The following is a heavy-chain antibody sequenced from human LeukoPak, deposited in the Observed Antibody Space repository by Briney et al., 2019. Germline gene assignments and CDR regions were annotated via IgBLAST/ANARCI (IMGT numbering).Heavy chain of an antibody. D-gene: IGHD2-2*02. CDR3: AVYCSSTSCHTRDD. CDR1: GFTFSSYG. Sequence: GGSLRLSCAASGFTFSSYGMHWVRQAPGKGLEWVAVISYDGSNKYYADSVKGRFTISRDNSKNTLYLQMNSLRAEDTAVYYCAVYCSSTSCHTRDDWGQGTLVTVSS. J-gene: IGHJ4*02. CDR2: ISYDGSNK. V-gene: IGHV3-30*03.